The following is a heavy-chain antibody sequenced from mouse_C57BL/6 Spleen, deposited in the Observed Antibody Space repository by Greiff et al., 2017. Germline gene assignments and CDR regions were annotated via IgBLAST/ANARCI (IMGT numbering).Heavy chain of an antibody. CDR2: ISDGGSYT. V-gene: IGHV5-4*01. CDR3: ARDQGTGAYYFDY. CDR1: GFTFSSYA. Sequence: EVQRVESGGGLVKPGGSLKLSCAASGFTFSSYAMSWVRQTPEKRLAWVATISDGGSYTYYPDNVKGRFTISRDNAKNNLYLQMSHLKSEDTAMYYCARDQGTGAYYFDYWGQGTTLTVSS. J-gene: IGHJ2*01. D-gene: IGHD4-1*01.